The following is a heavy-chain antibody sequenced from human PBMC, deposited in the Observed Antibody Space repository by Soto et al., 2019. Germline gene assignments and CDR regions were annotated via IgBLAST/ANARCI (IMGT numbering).Heavy chain of an antibody. CDR1: GGSFSGYY. D-gene: IGHD3-3*01. Sequence: QVQLQQWGAGLLKPSETLSLTCAVYGGSFSGYYWGWIRQPPGKGLEWIGEINHSGSTNYNPSLKRRVTISVDTSKNEFSLKLSSVTAAETAVYYCARERAVTIFGMVTRHDAYDYRGQGNLVTVSS. J-gene: IGHJ4*02. V-gene: IGHV4-34*01. CDR2: INHSGST. CDR3: ARERAVTIFGMVTRHDAYDY.